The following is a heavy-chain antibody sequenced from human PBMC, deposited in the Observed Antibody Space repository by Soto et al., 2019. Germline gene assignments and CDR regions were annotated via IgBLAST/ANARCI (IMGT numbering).Heavy chain of an antibody. V-gene: IGHV1-18*01. D-gene: IGHD4-17*01. CDR1: GYTFTSYG. CDR2: ISAYNGST. J-gene: IGHJ5*02. CDR3: ARDSEYYGDYESGWFDP. Sequence: ASVKVSFKASGYTFTSYGISWVRQAPGQGLEWMGWISAYNGSTNYAQKLQGRVTMTTDTSTSTAYMELRSLRSDDTAVYYCARDSEYYGDYESGWFDPWGQGTLVTVSS.